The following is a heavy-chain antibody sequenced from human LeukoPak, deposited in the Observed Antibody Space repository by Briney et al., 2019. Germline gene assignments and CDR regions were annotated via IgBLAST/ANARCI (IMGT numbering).Heavy chain of an antibody. CDR3: AKDQRTMTRRMDV. V-gene: IGHV3-30*18. Sequence: GGSLRLSCAASGSTFRNYGMHWVRQVPGKGLEWLGVVTYDGSKAFYADSVKGRLTISRDNSKNTLYLQMNTLRVEDRAVYFCAKDQRTMTRRMDVWGQGTAVIVSS. J-gene: IGHJ6*02. CDR1: GSTFRNYG. CDR2: VTYDGSKA. D-gene: IGHD2-2*01.